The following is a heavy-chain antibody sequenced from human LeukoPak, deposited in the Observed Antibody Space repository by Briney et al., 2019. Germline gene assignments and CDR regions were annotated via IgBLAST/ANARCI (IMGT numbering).Heavy chain of an antibody. J-gene: IGHJ4*02. CDR2: ISSSSSYI. CDR1: GFTFSSYS. Sequence: PGGSLRLSCAASGFTFSSYSMNWVRQAPGKGLEWVSSISSSSSYIYYADSVKGRFTISRDNAKNSLYLQMNSLRAEDTAVYYCARLGRDGYSFPYWGQGTLVTVSS. D-gene: IGHD5-24*01. CDR3: ARLGRDGYSFPY. V-gene: IGHV3-21*01.